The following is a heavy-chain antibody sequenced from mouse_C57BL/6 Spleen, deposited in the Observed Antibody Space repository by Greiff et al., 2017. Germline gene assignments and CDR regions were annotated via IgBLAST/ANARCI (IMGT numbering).Heavy chain of an antibody. Sequence: QVQLKESGAELVKSGASVKISCKASGYAFSSYWMNWVKQRPGKGLEWIGQIYPGDGDTNYNGKFKGKATLTADKSSSTAYMQLSSLTSEDSAVYFCARPYYGFMDYWGQGSSVTVSS. V-gene: IGHV1-80*01. CDR2: IYPGDGDT. CDR1: GYAFSSYW. J-gene: IGHJ4*01. CDR3: ARPYYGFMDY. D-gene: IGHD2-9*01.